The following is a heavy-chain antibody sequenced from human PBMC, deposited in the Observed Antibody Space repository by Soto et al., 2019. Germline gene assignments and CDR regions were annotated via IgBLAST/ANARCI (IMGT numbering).Heavy chain of an antibody. CDR1: GYTFTGYY. J-gene: IGHJ6*03. Sequence: ASVKVSCKASGYTFTGYYMHWVRQAPGQGLEWMGWINPNSGGTNYAQKFQGWVTMTRDTSISTAYMERSRLRSDDTAVYYCARDLGSTTETTSGVPNYYYYYMDVWGKGTTVTVSS. CDR3: ARDLGSTTETTSGVPNYYYYYMDV. V-gene: IGHV1-2*04. D-gene: IGHD1-1*01. CDR2: INPNSGGT.